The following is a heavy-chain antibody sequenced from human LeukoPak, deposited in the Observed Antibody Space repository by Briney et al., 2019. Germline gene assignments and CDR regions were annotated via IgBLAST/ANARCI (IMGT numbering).Heavy chain of an antibody. D-gene: IGHD6-13*01. J-gene: IGHJ4*02. CDR2: IYYSGST. Sequence: PSQTLSLTCTVSGGSISSSSYYWGWIRQPPGKGLEWIGSIYYSGSTYYNPSLKSRVTISVDTSKNQFSLKLSSVTAADTAVYYCAGTSSWYVRGAYWGQGTLVTVSS. V-gene: IGHV4-39*01. CDR1: GGSISSSSYY. CDR3: AGTSSWYVRGAY.